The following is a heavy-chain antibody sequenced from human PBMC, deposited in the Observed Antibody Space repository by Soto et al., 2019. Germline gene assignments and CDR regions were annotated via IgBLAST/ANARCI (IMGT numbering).Heavy chain of an antibody. V-gene: IGHV4-39*01. CDR2: IYYSGST. J-gene: IGHJ4*02. CDR3: TRKSTVEACGC. D-gene: IGHD2-8*02. CDR1: GDSISSSSYY. Sequence: PSETLSLTCTVSGDSISSSSYYWGRIRQPPGKGLEWLGSIYYSGSTYYNPSLKSRVTISVDTSKNQFSLKLSSVTAPDTAVDYCTRKSTVEACGCWGQGTLVTVSS.